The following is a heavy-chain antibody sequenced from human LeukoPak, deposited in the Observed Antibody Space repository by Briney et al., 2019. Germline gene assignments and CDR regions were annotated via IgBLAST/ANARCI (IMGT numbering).Heavy chain of an antibody. V-gene: IGHV1-69*13. Sequence: GASVKVFCKASGGTFSSYAISWVRQAPGQGLEWMGGIIPIFGTANYAQKFQGRVTITADESTSTAYMELSSLRSEDTAVYYCARVNPFKKSSGWLYYYGMDVWGQGTTVTVSS. CDR3: ARVNPFKKSSGWLYYYGMDV. CDR1: GGTFSSYA. CDR2: IIPIFGTA. D-gene: IGHD6-19*01. J-gene: IGHJ6*02.